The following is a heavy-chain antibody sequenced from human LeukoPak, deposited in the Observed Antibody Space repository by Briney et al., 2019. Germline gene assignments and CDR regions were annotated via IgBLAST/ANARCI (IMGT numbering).Heavy chain of an antibody. CDR2: IWYDGSNK. CDR1: GFTFSSYG. J-gene: IGHJ4*02. D-gene: IGHD1-7*01. Sequence: GGSLRLSCAASGFTFSSYGMHWVRQAPGKGLEWVAVIWYDGSNKYYADSVKGRFTISRDNSKNTLYLQMNSLRAEDTAVYYCARDLWNYEGFDWGQGTLVTVSS. V-gene: IGHV3-33*01. CDR3: ARDLWNYEGFD.